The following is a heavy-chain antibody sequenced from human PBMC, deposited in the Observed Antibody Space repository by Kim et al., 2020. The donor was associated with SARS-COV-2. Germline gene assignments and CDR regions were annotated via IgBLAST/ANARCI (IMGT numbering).Heavy chain of an antibody. J-gene: IGHJ5*02. CDR3: AKVAASYGDYGERGLRYNWVDP. CDR2: ISGSGGST. Sequence: GGSLRLSCAASGFTFSSYAMSWVRQAPGKGLEWVSAISGSGGSTYYADSVKGRFTISRDNSKNTLYLQMNSLRAEDTAVYYCAKVAASYGDYGERGLRYNWVDPWGQGTLVTVSS. D-gene: IGHD4-17*01. V-gene: IGHV3-23*01. CDR1: GFTFSSYA.